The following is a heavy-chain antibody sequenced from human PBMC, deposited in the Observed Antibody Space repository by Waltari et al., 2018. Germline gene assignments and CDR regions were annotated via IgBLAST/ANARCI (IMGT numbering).Heavy chain of an antibody. Sequence: QVQLVESGGGVVQPGRSLRLSCAASRFSLTTYGMHWVRQAPGKGRGWVAFISSDGSYEYYPDAVKCRFTISRDNSKTTVFLQMNSLRDEDTAVYYCATRDILGGSQNYYYYGMDVWGQGTRVTVSS. CDR3: ATRDILGGSQNYYYYGMDV. CDR2: ISSDGSYE. J-gene: IGHJ6*02. CDR1: RFSLTTYG. V-gene: IGHV3-30*03. D-gene: IGHD1-26*01.